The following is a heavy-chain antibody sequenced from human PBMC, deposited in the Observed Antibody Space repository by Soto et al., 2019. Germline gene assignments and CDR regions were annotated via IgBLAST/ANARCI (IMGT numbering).Heavy chain of an antibody. Sequence: SVKVSCKASGGTFSSYAISWVRQAPGQGLEWMGGIIPIFGTANYAQKFQGRVTITADESTSTVYMELSSLRSEDTAVYYCARDPGYSYGVLGVPSSQENDALDIWGQGPMVTVSS. V-gene: IGHV1-69*13. CDR2: IIPIFGTA. J-gene: IGHJ3*02. D-gene: IGHD5-18*01. CDR3: ARDPGYSYGVLGVPSSQENDALDI. CDR1: GGTFSSYA.